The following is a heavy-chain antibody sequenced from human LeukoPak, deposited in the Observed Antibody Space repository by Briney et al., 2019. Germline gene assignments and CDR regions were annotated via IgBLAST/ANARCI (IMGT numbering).Heavy chain of an antibody. CDR1: GFTFSSYA. Sequence: GGSLRLSCAASGFTFSSYAMHWVRQAPGKGLEWVAVISYDGDETYYADSVKGRFTISRDNSKNTLYLQVNSLRVEDTAVYYCASGITVFGVVITYYYYYMDVWGKGTTVSVSS. J-gene: IGHJ6*03. D-gene: IGHD3-3*01. CDR2: ISYDGDET. V-gene: IGHV3-30*04. CDR3: ASGITVFGVVITYYYYYMDV.